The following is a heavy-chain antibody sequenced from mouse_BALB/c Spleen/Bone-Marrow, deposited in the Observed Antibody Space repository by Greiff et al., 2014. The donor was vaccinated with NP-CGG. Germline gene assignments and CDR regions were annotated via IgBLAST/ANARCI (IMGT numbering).Heavy chain of an antibody. V-gene: IGHV1-18*01. CDR1: GYSFTGYT. J-gene: IGHJ4*01. Sequence: VQLQQSGPELVKPGASMKISCKASGYSFTGYTMSWVEQSHGKNLEWIELINPYNGGTSYNQKFKGKATLTVDKSSSTAYMELLSLTSEDSAVYYCARTGTTDYWGQGTSVTVSS. CDR3: ARTGTTDY. CDR2: INPYNGGT.